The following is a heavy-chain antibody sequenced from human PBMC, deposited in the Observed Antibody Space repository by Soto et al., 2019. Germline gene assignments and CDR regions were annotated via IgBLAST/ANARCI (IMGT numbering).Heavy chain of an antibody. CDR2: IKSKTDGGTT. V-gene: IGHV3-15*01. CDR1: GFTFSNAW. Sequence: GSLRLSCAASGFTFSNAWMSWVRQAPGKGLEWVGRIKSKTDGGTTDYAAPVKGRFTISRDDSKNTLYLQMNSLKTEDTAVYYCTTAFNCGGDCYSDYWGQGTLVTVSS. CDR3: TTAFNCGGDCYSDY. J-gene: IGHJ4*02. D-gene: IGHD2-21*02.